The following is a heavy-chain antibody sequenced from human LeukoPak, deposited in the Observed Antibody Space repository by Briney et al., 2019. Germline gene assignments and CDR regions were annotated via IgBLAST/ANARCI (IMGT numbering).Heavy chain of an antibody. CDR3: TAGNYGPY. CDR2: IKSKTDGGTT. D-gene: IGHD4-17*01. J-gene: IGHJ4*02. CDR1: GFTFSNAW. Sequence: KAGGPLRLSCAASGFTFSNAWMNWVRQAPGKGLEWVGRIKSKTDGGTTDYAAPGKGRFTISRGDSKSTLYLQMNSLKAEDTGVYYCTAGNYGPYWGQGTLVPVCS. V-gene: IGHV3-15*07.